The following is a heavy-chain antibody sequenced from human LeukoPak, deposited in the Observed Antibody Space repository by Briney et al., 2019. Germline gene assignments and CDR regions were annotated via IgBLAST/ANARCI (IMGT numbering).Heavy chain of an antibody. D-gene: IGHD5-18*01. CDR3: ARCRGYSSSWFDP. V-gene: IGHV1-69*13. CDR2: IIPIFSTA. J-gene: IGHJ5*02. Sequence: VASVKVSCKASGGTFSSYAISWVRQAPGQGLEWMGGIIPIFSTANYAQKFQGRVTITADESTSTAYMELSSLRSEDTAVYYCARCRGYSSSWFDPWGQGTLVTVSS. CDR1: GGTFSSYA.